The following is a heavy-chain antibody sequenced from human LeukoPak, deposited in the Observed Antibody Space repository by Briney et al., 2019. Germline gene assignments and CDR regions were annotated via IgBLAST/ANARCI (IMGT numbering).Heavy chain of an antibody. CDR1: GGSISSGGYY. CDR2: IYYSGST. J-gene: IGHJ6*02. Sequence: SETLSLTCTVSGGSISSGGYYWSWIRRHPGKGLEWIGYIYYSGSTYYNPSLKSRVTISVDTSKNQFSLKLSSVTAADTAVYYCARVEGPAATYYYYGMDVWGQGTTVTVSS. D-gene: IGHD2-2*01. CDR3: ARVEGPAATYYYYGMDV. V-gene: IGHV4-31*03.